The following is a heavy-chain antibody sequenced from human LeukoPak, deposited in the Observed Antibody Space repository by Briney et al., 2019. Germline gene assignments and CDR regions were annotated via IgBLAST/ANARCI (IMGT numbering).Heavy chain of an antibody. Sequence: GESLRLSCAASGFTLSSSWMYWVRQAPGKGLVWVAHISTDGSTTIYADSVMGRFTISRDNAKNSLYLQMNSLRADDTAVYYCARSGSHDYWGQGTLVTVSS. CDR2: ISTDGSTT. V-gene: IGHV3-74*01. CDR1: GFTLSSSW. CDR3: ARSGSHDY. J-gene: IGHJ4*02. D-gene: IGHD1-26*01.